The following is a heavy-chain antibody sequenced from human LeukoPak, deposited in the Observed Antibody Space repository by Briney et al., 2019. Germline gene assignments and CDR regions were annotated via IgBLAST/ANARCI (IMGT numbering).Heavy chain of an antibody. V-gene: IGHV1-69*13. CDR2: IIPIFGTA. CDR3: ARSQGYCSGGSCYEPDY. Sequence: GASVKVSCKASGGTFSSYAISWVRQAPGQGLEWMGGIIPIFGTANYAQKFQGRVTITADESTSTAYMELSSLRSEDTAVYHCARSQGYCSGGSCYEPDYWGQGTLVTVSS. CDR1: GGTFSSYA. D-gene: IGHD2-15*01. J-gene: IGHJ4*02.